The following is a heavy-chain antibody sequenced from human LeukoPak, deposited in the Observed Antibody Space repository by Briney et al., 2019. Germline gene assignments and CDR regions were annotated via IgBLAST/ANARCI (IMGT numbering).Heavy chain of an antibody. V-gene: IGHV4-31*03. D-gene: IGHD1-14*01. CDR1: GGSISGGTYL. Sequence: SETLSLTCTVSGGSISGGTYLWAWIRQPPGKGLEWIGYIYYSGSTYYNPSLKSRVTISVDTSKNQFSLKLSSVTAADTAVYYCARRLQVATEAFDIWGQGTMVTVSS. CDR2: IYYSGST. CDR3: ARRLQVATEAFDI. J-gene: IGHJ3*02.